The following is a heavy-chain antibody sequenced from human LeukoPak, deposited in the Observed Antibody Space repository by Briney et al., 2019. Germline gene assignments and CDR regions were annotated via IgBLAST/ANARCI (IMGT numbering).Heavy chain of an antibody. CDR3: ARDTEWEKNPDYFDY. V-gene: IGHV1-24*01. Sequence: ASLKVSCKVSGYTLTELSMHWVRQAPGKGLEWMGGFDPEDGETIYAQKVQGRVTMTTETSTSTAYMELRSLRSDDTAVYYCARDTEWEKNPDYFDYWGQGTLVTVSS. CDR2: FDPEDGET. J-gene: IGHJ4*02. CDR1: GYTLTELS. D-gene: IGHD1-26*01.